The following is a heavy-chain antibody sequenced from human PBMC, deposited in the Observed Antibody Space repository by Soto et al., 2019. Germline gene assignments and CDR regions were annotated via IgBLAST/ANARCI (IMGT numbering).Heavy chain of an antibody. D-gene: IGHD6-13*01. CDR1: GGSISSGGYY. Sequence: QVQLQESGPGLVKPSQTLSLTCTVSGGSISSGGYYWSWIRQHPGKGLEWIGYIYYSGSTYYNPSLKSRVTISVDTSKNQFSLKLSSVTSADTAVYYCARRSIASAAGIWFDPWGQGTLVTVSS. J-gene: IGHJ5*02. V-gene: IGHV4-31*03. CDR3: ARRSIASAAGIWFDP. CDR2: IYYSGST.